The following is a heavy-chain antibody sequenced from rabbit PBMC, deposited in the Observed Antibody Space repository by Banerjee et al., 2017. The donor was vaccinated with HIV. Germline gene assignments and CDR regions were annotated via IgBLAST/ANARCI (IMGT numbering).Heavy chain of an antibody. CDR2: IYTASSGST. Sequence: QEQLVESGGGLATLGGSLTLTSKASGFSFSSGYDMCWVRQAPGKGLEWIGCIYTASSGSTWYASWAIGRFTISKASWTPVTLQMTSLTAADTASYFCARDLAGVIGWNFNLWGPGTLVTVS. CDR1: GFSFSSGYD. D-gene: IGHD4-1*01. J-gene: IGHJ4*01. CDR3: ARDLAGVIGWNFNL. V-gene: IGHV1S45*01.